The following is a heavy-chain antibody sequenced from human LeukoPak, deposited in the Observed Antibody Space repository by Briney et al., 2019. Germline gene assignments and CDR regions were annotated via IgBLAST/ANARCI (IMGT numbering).Heavy chain of an antibody. Sequence: GGSLRLSCAASGSTFSTDAMHWVRQAPGKGLEWVAVISYDGSNKYYADSVKGRFTISRDNSKNTLYLQMNSLRAEDTAVYYCAKDRDGWYLDYWGQGTLVTVSS. D-gene: IGHD5-24*01. J-gene: IGHJ4*02. CDR2: ISYDGSNK. CDR3: AKDRDGWYLDY. CDR1: GSTFSTDA. V-gene: IGHV3-30*18.